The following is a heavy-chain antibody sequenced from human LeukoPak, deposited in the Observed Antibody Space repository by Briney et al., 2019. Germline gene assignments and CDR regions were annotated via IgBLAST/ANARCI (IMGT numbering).Heavy chain of an antibody. CDR1: GFTFSDYY. V-gene: IGHV3-11*01. D-gene: IGHD4-17*01. CDR3: ARDPGLHDYGDYSWFDP. J-gene: IGHJ5*02. CDR2: XSSSGSTI. Sequence: GGSLRLSCAASGFTFSDYYMSWIRQAPGKGLXXXXXXSSSGSTIYYADSVKGRFTISRDNAKNSLYLQMNSLRAEDTAVYYCARDPGLHDYGDYSWFDPWGQGTLVTVSS.